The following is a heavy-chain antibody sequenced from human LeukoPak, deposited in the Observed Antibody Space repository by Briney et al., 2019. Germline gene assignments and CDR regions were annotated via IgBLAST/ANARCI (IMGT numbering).Heavy chain of an antibody. CDR1: GYTFTSYG. D-gene: IGHD3-22*01. V-gene: IGHV1-18*01. CDR2: ISAYNGHT. Sequence: ASVKVSCKASGYTFTSYGISWVRQAPGQGLEWMGWISAYNGHTNYEQKFQGRVTMTTDTSTSTAYMELRSLRSDDTAVYYCARDFLDNYDRSDYVTWGQGTLVTVSS. J-gene: IGHJ5*02. CDR3: ARDFLDNYDRSDYVT.